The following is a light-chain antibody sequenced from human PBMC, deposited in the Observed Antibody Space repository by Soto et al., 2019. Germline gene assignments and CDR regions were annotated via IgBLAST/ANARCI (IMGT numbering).Light chain of an antibody. CDR1: SSDVGGYNY. CDR2: EVN. V-gene: IGLV2-8*01. Sequence: QSALTQPPSASGSPGQSVTISRTGTSSDVGGYNYVSWFQQHPGKAPKLIIHEVNQRPSGVPDRFSGSKSGNTASLTVSGLQAEDEGTYYCSSYGGYNNVVFGTGTKLTVL. J-gene: IGLJ1*01. CDR3: SSYGGYNNVV.